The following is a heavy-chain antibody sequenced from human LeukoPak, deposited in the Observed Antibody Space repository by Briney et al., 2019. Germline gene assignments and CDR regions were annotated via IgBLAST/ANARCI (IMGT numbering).Heavy chain of an antibody. CDR2: IYYSGST. CDR3: ARGHSREGPDAFDI. V-gene: IGHV4-59*01. D-gene: IGHD3-22*01. CDR1: GGSISSYY. J-gene: IGHJ3*02. Sequence: PSETLSLTCTVSGGSISSYYWSWIRQPPGKGLEWIGYIYYSGSTNYNPSLKSRVTISVDTSKNQFSLKLSSVTAADTAVYYCARGHSREGPDAFDIRGQGTMVTVSS.